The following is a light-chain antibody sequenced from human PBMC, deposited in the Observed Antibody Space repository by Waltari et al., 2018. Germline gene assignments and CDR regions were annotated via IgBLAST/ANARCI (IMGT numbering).Light chain of an antibody. Sequence: QSALTQPRSVSGSPGQSVTISCTGTNSDVGGYKYVSWYQQHPDKAPRLIIYDVYTRPAGAPNRFSGSKSANTASLTISGLQAEDEADYYCCSYAGSFTWVFGTGTKVTVL. V-gene: IGLV2-11*01. CDR1: NSDVGGYKY. J-gene: IGLJ1*01. CDR3: CSYAGSFTWV. CDR2: DVY.